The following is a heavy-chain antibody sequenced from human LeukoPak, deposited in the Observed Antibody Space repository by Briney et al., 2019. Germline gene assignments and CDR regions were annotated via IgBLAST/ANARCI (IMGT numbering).Heavy chain of an antibody. D-gene: IGHD3-10*01. CDR3: ARVRANGSGSYPSYYFDY. CDR1: GGSISSYY. J-gene: IGHJ4*02. CDR2: IYYSGST. V-gene: IGHV4-59*01. Sequence: SETLSLTCTVSGGSISSYYWSWIRQPPGKGLEWIGYIYYSGSTNYNPFLKSRVTISVDTSKNQFSLKLSSVTAADTAVYYCARVRANGSGSYPSYYFDYWGQGTLVTVSS.